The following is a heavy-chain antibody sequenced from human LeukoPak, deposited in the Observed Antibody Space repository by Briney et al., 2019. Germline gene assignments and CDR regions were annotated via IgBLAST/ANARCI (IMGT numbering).Heavy chain of an antibody. CDR1: GGTFSSYA. V-gene: IGHV1-69*04. D-gene: IGHD6-19*01. J-gene: IGHJ5*02. CDR2: IIPILGIA. CDR3: ASGTGIAVAGTLDP. Sequence: GASVKVSCKASGGTFSSYAISWVRQAPGQGLEWMRRIIPILGIANYAQKFQGRVTITADKSTSTAYMELSSLRSEDTAVYYCASGTGIAVAGTLDPWGQGTLVTVSS.